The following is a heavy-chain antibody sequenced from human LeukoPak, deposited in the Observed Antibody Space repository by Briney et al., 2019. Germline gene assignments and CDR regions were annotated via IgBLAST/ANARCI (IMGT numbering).Heavy chain of an antibody. CDR3: ARHGRLIIGPFDY. J-gene: IGHJ4*02. V-gene: IGHV4-38-2*02. Sequence: PSETLSLTCTVSGYSISSGYYWGWIRQPPGKGLEWIGSIYYSGSTYYNPSLKSRVTISVDTSKNQFSLKLSSVTAADTAVYYCARHGRLIIGPFDYWGQGTLVTDSS. CDR2: IYYSGST. CDR1: GYSISSGYY. D-gene: IGHD3-22*01.